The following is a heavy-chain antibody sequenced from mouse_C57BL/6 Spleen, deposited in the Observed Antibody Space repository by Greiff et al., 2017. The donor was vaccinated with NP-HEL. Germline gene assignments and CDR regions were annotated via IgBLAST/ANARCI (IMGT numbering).Heavy chain of an antibody. Sequence: EVQRVESGGGLVKPGGSLKLSCAASGFTFSDYGMHWVRQAPEKGLEWVAYISSGSSTIYYADTVKGRFTISRDNAKNTLFLQMTSLRSEDTAMYYCAMYYGSSYDAMDYWGQGTSVTVSS. CDR1: GFTFSDYG. V-gene: IGHV5-17*01. D-gene: IGHD1-1*01. CDR3: AMYYGSSYDAMDY. CDR2: ISSGSSTI. J-gene: IGHJ4*01.